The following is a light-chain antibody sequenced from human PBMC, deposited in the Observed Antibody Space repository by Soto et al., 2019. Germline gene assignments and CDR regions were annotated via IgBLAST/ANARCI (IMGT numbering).Light chain of an antibody. CDR3: CSFARGSPVV. Sequence: QSALTQPASVSGSPGQSITISCTGTSSDVGSYNLVSWYQQHPGNAPKLMIYEVSKRPSGVSNRFFGSKSGNTASLTISGLQAEDEADYYCCSFARGSPVVFGGGTKLTVL. J-gene: IGLJ3*02. V-gene: IGLV2-23*02. CDR2: EVS. CDR1: SSDVGSYNL.